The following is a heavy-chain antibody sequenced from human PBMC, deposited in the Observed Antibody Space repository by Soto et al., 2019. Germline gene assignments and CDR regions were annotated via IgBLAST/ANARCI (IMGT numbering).Heavy chain of an antibody. CDR1: GFTFSSYS. CDR2: ITSRSSTM. Sequence: GGSLRLSCAASGFTFSSYSMNWVRQAPGKGLEWVSYISYITSRSSTMYYADSVKGRFTISRDNAKNSLYLQMNSLRAEDTAVYYCARLAPPGYYYSYMDVWGKGTTVTVSS. V-gene: IGHV3-48*01. CDR3: ARLAPPGYYYSYMDV. J-gene: IGHJ6*03.